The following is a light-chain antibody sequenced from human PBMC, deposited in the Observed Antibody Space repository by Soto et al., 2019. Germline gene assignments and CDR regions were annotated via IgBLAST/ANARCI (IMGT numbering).Light chain of an antibody. V-gene: IGKV1-5*03. CDR1: QTISSW. CDR3: QQYQTYAT. CDR2: KAS. Sequence: DIQMNQSPSTLSGSVGDSVTITCRASQTISSWLAWYQQKPGKAPKLLIYKASTLKSGVPSRFSGSGSGTEFTLTISSLQPDDFATYYCQQYQTYATFGQGTRLEIK. J-gene: IGKJ5*01.